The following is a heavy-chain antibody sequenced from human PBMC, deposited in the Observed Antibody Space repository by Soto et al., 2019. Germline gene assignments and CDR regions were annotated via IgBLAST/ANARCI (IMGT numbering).Heavy chain of an antibody. CDR2: ISDHNGNT. CDR1: GYAFTTYG. D-gene: IGHD1-1*01. J-gene: IGHJ4*02. Sequence: QVHLVQSGAEVKKPGASVKVSCKGSGYAFTTYGITWVRQAHGQGLEWMGWISDHNGNTNYAQKTQGRVTGPRDTSTITAYMELRSLRSDDPAVYYCARGRYGDYWGQGALVTVSS. CDR3: ARGRYGDY. V-gene: IGHV1-18*01.